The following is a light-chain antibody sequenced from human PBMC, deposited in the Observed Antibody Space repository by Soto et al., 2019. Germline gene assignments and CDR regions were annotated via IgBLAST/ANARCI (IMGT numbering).Light chain of an antibody. CDR1: QSVNTW. J-gene: IGKJ1*01. CDR3: QHHRT. CDR2: DAS. Sequence: DIQLTQSPSTLSASVGDRVTITCRASQSVNTWLAWYQQRPGKAPKVLISDASTVESGVPSRFSGSGSGIQFALTITNLQPDDFATYYGQHHRTFGQGTKVDIK. V-gene: IGKV1-5*01.